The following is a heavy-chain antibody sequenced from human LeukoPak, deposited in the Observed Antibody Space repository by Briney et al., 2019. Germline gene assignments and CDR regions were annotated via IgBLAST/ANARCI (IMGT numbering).Heavy chain of an antibody. D-gene: IGHD3-22*01. Sequence: GGSLRLSCAASGFTFSSYSMNWVRQAPGKGREWVSSISSSSGYIYYADSVKGRFTISRDNAKNSLYLQMNSLRAEDTAVYYCARGTLPDYFDSLDDAFDIWGQGTMVTVSS. J-gene: IGHJ3*02. CDR1: GFTFSSYS. CDR2: ISSSSGYI. V-gene: IGHV3-21*06. CDR3: ARGTLPDYFDSLDDAFDI.